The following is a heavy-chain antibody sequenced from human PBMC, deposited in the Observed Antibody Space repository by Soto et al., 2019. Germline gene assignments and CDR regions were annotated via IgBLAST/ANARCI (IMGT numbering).Heavy chain of an antibody. CDR1: GFTVSSNY. V-gene: IGHV3-66*01. J-gene: IGHJ4*02. CDR2: IYNGGST. D-gene: IGHD4-17*01. Sequence: EVQLVESGGGLVQPGGSLRLSCAVSGFTVSSNYMSWVRQAPGKGLEWVSVIYNGGSTYYADSVKGTFPISRDNSKNTLDLQMNRRRAEDTAVYYCAREGIRSPLYYWGQGTRVTVSS. CDR3: AREGIRSPLYY.